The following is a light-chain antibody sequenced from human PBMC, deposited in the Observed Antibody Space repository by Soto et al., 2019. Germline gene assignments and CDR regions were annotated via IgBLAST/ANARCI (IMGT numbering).Light chain of an antibody. Sequence: EIVLTQSPGTLSLSPGERATLSCRASQRISSNSLACYQKKPGQAPRLLIYDASNRATGIPDRFSGSGSGTDFTLTISRLEPEDFAVYYCQQRGGYPPTWTFGQGTKVEIK. CDR3: QQRGGYPPTWT. V-gene: IGKV3-20*01. J-gene: IGKJ1*01. CDR1: QRISSNS. CDR2: DAS.